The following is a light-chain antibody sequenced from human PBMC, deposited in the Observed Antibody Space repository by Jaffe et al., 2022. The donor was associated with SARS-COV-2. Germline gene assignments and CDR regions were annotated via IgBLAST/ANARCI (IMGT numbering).Light chain of an antibody. Sequence: EIEVTQSPGTLALSPGERATLSCRTSQSITTTYLAWYQQKPGQALRLLIHGVSSRATGIPDRFSGSGSGTDFTLTINRLELEDFAVYYCQHYGSSPLSFGGGTKVEIK. J-gene: IGKJ4*01. CDR3: QHYGSSPLS. CDR2: GVS. CDR1: QSITTTY. V-gene: IGKV3-20*01.